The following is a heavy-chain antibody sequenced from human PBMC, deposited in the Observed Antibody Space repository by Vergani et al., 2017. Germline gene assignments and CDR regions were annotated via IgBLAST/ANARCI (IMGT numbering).Heavy chain of an antibody. Sequence: EVHLVESGGDLVEPGRSLRLSCAASGFIFDDYAMHWVRQVPGKGLEWVSRIKSDGSITAYADSVKGRFTISRDNAQNTLYLQMNSLSVEDTGVYYCARARCIETCYMSNWLDSWGQGTLVTVSS. D-gene: IGHD3-9*01. CDR1: GFIFDDYA. CDR2: IKSDGSIT. J-gene: IGHJ5*01. V-gene: IGHV3-9*01. CDR3: ARARCIETCYMSNWLDS.